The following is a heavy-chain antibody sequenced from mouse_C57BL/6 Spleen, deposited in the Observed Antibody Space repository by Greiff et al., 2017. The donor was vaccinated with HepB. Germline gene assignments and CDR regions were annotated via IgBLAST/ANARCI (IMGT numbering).Heavy chain of an antibody. J-gene: IGHJ1*03. CDR3: ATGSSSYWYFDV. CDR2: IHPNSGST. V-gene: IGHV1-64*01. D-gene: IGHD1-1*01. Sequence: QVQLQQPGAELVKPGASVKLSCKASGYTFTSYWMHWVKQRPGQGLEWIGMIHPNSGSTNYNEKFKSKATLTVDKSSSTAYMQLSSLTSEDSAVYDCATGSSSYWYFDVWGTGTTVTVSS. CDR1: GYTFTSYW.